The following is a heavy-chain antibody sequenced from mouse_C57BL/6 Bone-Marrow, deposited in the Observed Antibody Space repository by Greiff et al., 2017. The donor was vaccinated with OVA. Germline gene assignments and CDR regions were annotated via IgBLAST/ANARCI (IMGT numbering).Heavy chain of an antibody. CDR1: GFTFSDYY. CDR2: ISNGGGST. V-gene: IGHV5-12*01. Sequence: EVQLVESGGGLVQPGGSLKLSCAASGFTFSDYYMYWVRQTPEKRLEWVAYISNGGGSTYYPDTVKGRSTISRDNAKNTLYLQMSRLKSEDTAMYYCARHVFNWGFDYWGQGTTLTVSS. J-gene: IGHJ2*01. CDR3: ARHVFNWGFDY. D-gene: IGHD4-1*02.